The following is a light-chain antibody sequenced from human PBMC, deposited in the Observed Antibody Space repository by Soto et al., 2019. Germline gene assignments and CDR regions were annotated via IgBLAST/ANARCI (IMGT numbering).Light chain of an antibody. CDR2: VAS. Sequence: EIVLTQSPGTLSLSPGERATLSCRASQRVSSSYLAWYQQKPGQAPRLLMYVASSRATGTPDRFSGSGSGTDFTINISRLESEDLAEYYCERYDNWVTFGPGTKVDIK. V-gene: IGKV3-20*01. CDR1: QRVSSSY. J-gene: IGKJ3*01. CDR3: ERYDNWVT.